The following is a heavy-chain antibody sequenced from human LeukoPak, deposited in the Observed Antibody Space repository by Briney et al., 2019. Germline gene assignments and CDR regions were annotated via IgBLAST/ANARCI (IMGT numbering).Heavy chain of an antibody. J-gene: IGHJ4*02. Sequence: SETLSLTCAVYGGSFSGYYWSWIRQPPGKGLEWIGEINHSGSTNYNPSLKSRVTISVDTSKNQFSLKPGSVTAADTAVYYCARGLQPKRGYSGYDYGYWGQGTLVTVSS. V-gene: IGHV4-34*01. CDR2: INHSGST. CDR1: GGSFSGYY. D-gene: IGHD5-12*01. CDR3: ARGLQPKRGYSGYDYGY.